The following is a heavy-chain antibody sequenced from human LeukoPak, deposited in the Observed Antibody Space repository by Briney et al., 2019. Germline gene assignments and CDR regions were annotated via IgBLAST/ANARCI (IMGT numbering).Heavy chain of an antibody. CDR2: IYYSGST. CDR1: GGSISSSSYY. V-gene: IGHV4-39*01. CDR3: ARHLGIVGATTL. Sequence: SETLSLTCTVSGGSISSSSYYWGWIRQSPGKGLEWIGSIYYSGSTYYNPSLKSRVTISVDTSKNQFSLKLSSVTAADTAVYYCARHLGIVGATTLWGQGTLVTVSS. J-gene: IGHJ4*02. D-gene: IGHD1-26*01.